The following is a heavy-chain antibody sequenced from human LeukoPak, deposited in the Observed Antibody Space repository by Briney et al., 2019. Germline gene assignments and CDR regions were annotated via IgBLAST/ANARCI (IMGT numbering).Heavy chain of an antibody. CDR1: GGSITSNF. D-gene: IGHD1-1*01. CDR3: ARAKPNWNPPDY. Sequence: SETLPLTCTVSGGSITSNFWSWIRQPPGKGLEWIGYIFDGGNTRYNPSLSSRATISRDTSKNQFSLRLSSVTAADTAVYYRARAKPNWNPPDYWGQGTLVTISS. J-gene: IGHJ4*02. CDR2: IFDGGNT. V-gene: IGHV4-59*08.